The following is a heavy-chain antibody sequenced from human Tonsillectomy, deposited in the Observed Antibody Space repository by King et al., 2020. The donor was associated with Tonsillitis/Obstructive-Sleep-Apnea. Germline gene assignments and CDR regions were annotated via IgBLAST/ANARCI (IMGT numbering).Heavy chain of an antibody. D-gene: IGHD2-2*01. CDR1: GFSLSSSRVG. CDR2: IYWDDDK. V-gene: IGHV2-5*02. Sequence: NLKESGPTLVKPTQTLTLTCTFSGFSLSSSRVGVGWIRQPPGRALEWLALIYWDDDKRYSPSLRSRLTITRDTSENQVVLTMTNMDPVDTATYYCAHTSCSTTSCPANYWGQGTLVTVSS. CDR3: AHTSCSTTSCPANY. J-gene: IGHJ4*02.